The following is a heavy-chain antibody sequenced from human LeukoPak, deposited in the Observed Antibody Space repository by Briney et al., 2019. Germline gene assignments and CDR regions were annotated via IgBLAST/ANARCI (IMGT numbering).Heavy chain of an antibody. D-gene: IGHD2-21*01. CDR1: GGSISSYY. CDR2: IYYSGST. Sequence: PSETLSLTCTVSGGSISSYYWSWIRQPPGKGLEWIGYIYYSGSTNYNPSLKSRVTISVDTSKNQFSLKLSSVTAADTAVYYCVRLAVFGDAFDIWGQGTMVTVSS. CDR3: VRLAVFGDAFDI. J-gene: IGHJ3*02. V-gene: IGHV4-59*01.